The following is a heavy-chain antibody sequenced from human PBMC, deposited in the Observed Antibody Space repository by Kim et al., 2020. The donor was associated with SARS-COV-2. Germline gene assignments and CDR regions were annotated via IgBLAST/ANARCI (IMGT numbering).Heavy chain of an antibody. V-gene: IGHV3-23*01. J-gene: IGHJ6*02. CDR3: AKDRGVVVVAATPRGGMDV. Sequence: GGSLRLSCAASGFTFSSYAMSWVRQAPGKGLEWVSAISGSGGSTYYADSVKGRFTISRDNSKNTLYLQMNSLRAEDTAVYYCAKDRGVVVVAATPRGGMDVWGQGTTVTVSS. CDR1: GFTFSSYA. CDR2: ISGSGGST. D-gene: IGHD2-15*01.